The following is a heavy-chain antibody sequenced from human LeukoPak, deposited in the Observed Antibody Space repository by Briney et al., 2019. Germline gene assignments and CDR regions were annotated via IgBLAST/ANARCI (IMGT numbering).Heavy chain of an antibody. CDR2: FDPEDGET. Sequence: ASVKVSCKVSGYTLTELSMHWVRQAPGKGLEWIGGFDPEDGETIYAQKFQGRVTMTEDTSTDTAYMELSSLRSEDTAVYYCATVWSWYYYDSSGSPGYYFDYWGQGTLVTVSS. J-gene: IGHJ4*02. D-gene: IGHD3-22*01. CDR1: GYTLTELS. V-gene: IGHV1-24*01. CDR3: ATVWSWYYYDSSGSPGYYFDY.